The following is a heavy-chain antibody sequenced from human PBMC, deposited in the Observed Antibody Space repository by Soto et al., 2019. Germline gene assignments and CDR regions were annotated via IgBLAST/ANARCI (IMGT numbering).Heavy chain of an antibody. CDR3: ARDTGYGDGYYGMDV. CDR1: GLTFSSYE. CDR2: ISSSSSYI. Sequence: EVQLVESGGGLVQPGGSLRLSCAASGLTFSSYEMNWVRQAPGKGLEWVSSISSSSSYIYYADSVKGRFTISRDNAKNSLYLQMNSLRAEDTAVYYCARDTGYGDGYYGMDVWGQGTTVTVSS. D-gene: IGHD4-17*01. J-gene: IGHJ6*02. V-gene: IGHV3-48*03.